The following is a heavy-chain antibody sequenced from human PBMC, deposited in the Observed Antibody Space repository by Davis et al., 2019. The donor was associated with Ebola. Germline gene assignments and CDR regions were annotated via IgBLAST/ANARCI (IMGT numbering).Heavy chain of an antibody. CDR3: ARDRYCGGDCYEDY. V-gene: IGHV1-2*04. Sequence: ASVKVSCKASGYTFTGYYMHWVRQAPGQGLEWMGWINPNSGGTNYAQKFQGWVTMTRDTSISTAYMELSRLRSDDTAVYYCARDRYCGGDCYEDYWGQGTLVTVSS. J-gene: IGHJ4*02. D-gene: IGHD2-21*02. CDR1: GYTFTGYY. CDR2: INPNSGGT.